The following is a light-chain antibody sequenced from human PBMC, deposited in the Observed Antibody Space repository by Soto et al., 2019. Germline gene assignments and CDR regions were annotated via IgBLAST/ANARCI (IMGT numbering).Light chain of an antibody. V-gene: IGLV2-14*01. CDR2: EVT. J-gene: IGLJ1*01. Sequence: QSALTQPASVSGSPGQSITISCTGTSSDVGGYNYVSWYQQHPGKAPKLVIYEVTKRPSGVSNRFSGSKSGNTASLTISGLQAEDEADYYCCSYAGSSYVFGTGTKLSVL. CDR3: CSYAGSSYV. CDR1: SSDVGGYNY.